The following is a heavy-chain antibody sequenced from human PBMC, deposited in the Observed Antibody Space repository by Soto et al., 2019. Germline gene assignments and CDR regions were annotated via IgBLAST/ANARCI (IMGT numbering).Heavy chain of an antibody. D-gene: IGHD3-22*01. J-gene: IGHJ4*02. CDR3: AKALPYYYDSSGPTLDY. Sequence: GGSLRLSCAASGFTFSSYAMSWVRQAPGKGLEWVSAISGSGGSTYYADSVKGRFTISRDNSKNTLYLQMNSLRAEDTVVYYCAKALPYYYDSSGPTLDYWGQGTLVTVSS. CDR2: ISGSGGST. CDR1: GFTFSSYA. V-gene: IGHV3-23*01.